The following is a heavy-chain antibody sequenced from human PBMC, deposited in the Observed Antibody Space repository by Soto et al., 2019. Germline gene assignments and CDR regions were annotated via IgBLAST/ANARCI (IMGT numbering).Heavy chain of an antibody. V-gene: IGHV3-30*18. D-gene: IGHD2-2*01. J-gene: IGHJ6*02. Sequence: GGSLRLSCAASGFTFSSYGMHWVRQAPGKGLEWVAVISYDGSNKYYADSVKGRFTISRDNSKNTLYLQMNSLRAEDTAVYYCAKEPVEGYCSSTSCYAGYYYYYGMDVWGQGTTVTVSS. CDR1: GFTFSSYG. CDR3: AKEPVEGYCSSTSCYAGYYYYYGMDV. CDR2: ISYDGSNK.